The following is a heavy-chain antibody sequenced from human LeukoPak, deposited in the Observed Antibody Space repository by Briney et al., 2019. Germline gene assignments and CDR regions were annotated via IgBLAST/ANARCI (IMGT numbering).Heavy chain of an antibody. V-gene: IGHV1-18*01. CDR1: GYTFTSYG. Sequence: ASVKVSCKASGYTFTSYGISWVRQAPGQGLEWMGWISAYNGNTNYAQKFQGRVTMTRNTSISTAYMELSSLRSEDTAVYYCAGGGTDNWFDPWGQGTLVTVSS. J-gene: IGHJ5*02. D-gene: IGHD3-16*01. CDR2: ISAYNGNT. CDR3: AGGGTDNWFDP.